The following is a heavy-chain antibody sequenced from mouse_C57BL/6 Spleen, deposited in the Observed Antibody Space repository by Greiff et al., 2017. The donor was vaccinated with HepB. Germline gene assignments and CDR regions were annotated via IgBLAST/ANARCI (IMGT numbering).Heavy chain of an antibody. J-gene: IGHJ2*01. CDR1: GYAFSSSW. D-gene: IGHD1-1*01. CDR3: ATLRPSHYFDY. CDR2: IYPGDGDT. Sequence: QVQLQQSGPELVKPGASVKISCKASGYAFSSSWMNWVKQRPGKGLEWIGRIYPGDGDTNYNGKFKGKATLTADKSSSTAYMQLSSLTSEDSAVYFCATLRPSHYFDYWGQGTTLTVSS. V-gene: IGHV1-82*01.